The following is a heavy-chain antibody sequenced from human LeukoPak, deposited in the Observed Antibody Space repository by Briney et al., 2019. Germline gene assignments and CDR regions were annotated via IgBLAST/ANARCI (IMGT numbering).Heavy chain of an antibody. CDR1: SGSINSYY. CDR2: IYTTGAT. CDR3: GRQGYTASYYFLDF. Sequence: KPSETLSLTCTVSSGSINSYYWGWVRQPPGKGLEWIGRIYTTGATQYNPPLKSRVTMSIDTSTNQFSLNLRSMTAADTAVYYCGRQGYTASYYFLDFWSQGTLVAVS. D-gene: IGHD1-26*01. V-gene: IGHV4-4*07. J-gene: IGHJ4*02.